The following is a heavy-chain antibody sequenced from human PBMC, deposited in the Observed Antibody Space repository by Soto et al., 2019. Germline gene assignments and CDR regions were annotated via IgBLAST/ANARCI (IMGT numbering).Heavy chain of an antibody. J-gene: IGHJ5*02. Sequence: PGESLKISCKGSGYSFTSYWIGWVRQMPGKGLEWMGIIYPGDSDTRYSPSFQGQVTISADKSISTAYLQWSSLKASDTAMYYCARHNVGQLHLNWFDPWGQGTLVTVSS. CDR2: IYPGDSDT. CDR1: GYSFTSYW. V-gene: IGHV5-51*01. D-gene: IGHD2-2*01. CDR3: ARHNVGQLHLNWFDP.